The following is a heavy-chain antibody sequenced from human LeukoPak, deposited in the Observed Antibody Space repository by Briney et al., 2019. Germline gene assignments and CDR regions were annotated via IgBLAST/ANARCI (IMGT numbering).Heavy chain of an antibody. D-gene: IGHD6-19*01. CDR1: GYTFTNYG. CDR3: ARDPSLAVAGIRLFDY. CDR2: ISGYNGNP. Sequence: GASVKVSCKTSGYTFTNYGISWVRQAPGQGLEWIGGISGYNGNPRYAQKVQGRVTMTTDTSTNTAYMEVNSLRSDDTAIYYCARDPSLAVAGIRLFDYWGQGTLVIVSS. J-gene: IGHJ4*02. V-gene: IGHV1-18*01.